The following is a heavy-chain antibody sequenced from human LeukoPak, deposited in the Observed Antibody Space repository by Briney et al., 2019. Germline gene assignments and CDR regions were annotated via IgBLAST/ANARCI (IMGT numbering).Heavy chain of an antibody. CDR1: GYTFTGYY. Sequence: ASVKVSRKASGYTFTGYYMHWVRQAPGQGLEWMGWINPNSGGTNYAQKFQGRVTMTRDTSISTAYMELSRLRSDDTAVYYCARDLRSRYYDSSGYYYYWGQGTLVTVSS. D-gene: IGHD3-22*01. V-gene: IGHV1-2*02. CDR2: INPNSGGT. CDR3: ARDLRSRYYDSSGYYYY. J-gene: IGHJ4*02.